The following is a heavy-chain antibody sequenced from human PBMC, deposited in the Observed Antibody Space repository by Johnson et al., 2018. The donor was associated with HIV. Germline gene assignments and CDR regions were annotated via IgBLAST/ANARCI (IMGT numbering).Heavy chain of an antibody. Sequence: VQLVESGGGLVKPGGSLRLSCAASGFTFSNAWMSWVRQAPGRGLEWVGRIKSKTDGGTTDYAAPVKGRFTISRDDSKNTLYLQMNSLKTEDSAVYYCTTDGRIPVAHHDAFDVWGQGKMVTVSS. CDR2: IKSKTDGGTT. V-gene: IGHV3-15*01. CDR3: TTDGRIPVAHHDAFDV. CDR1: GFTFSNAW. D-gene: IGHD6-19*01. J-gene: IGHJ3*01.